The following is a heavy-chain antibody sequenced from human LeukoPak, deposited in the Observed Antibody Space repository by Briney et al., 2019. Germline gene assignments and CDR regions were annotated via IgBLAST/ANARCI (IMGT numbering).Heavy chain of an antibody. J-gene: IGHJ5*02. D-gene: IGHD1-26*01. Sequence: SETLSLTCTVSGGSISNNCWTWIRQPAGKGLEWIGHIFTSGSTNSNPSLKSRVTMSVDTSHSQFSLKLSSVTAADTAVYYCAGLSGRKGWFDPWGQGTLVTVSS. V-gene: IGHV4-4*07. CDR1: GGSISNNC. CDR2: IFTSGST. CDR3: AGLSGRKGWFDP.